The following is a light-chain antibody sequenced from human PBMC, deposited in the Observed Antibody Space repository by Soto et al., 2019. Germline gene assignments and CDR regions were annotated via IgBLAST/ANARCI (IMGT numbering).Light chain of an antibody. CDR1: QDIRFY. CDR2: AAS. Sequence: DIQMTHSPSSLSASVGDRVTIPCRASQDIRFYLNWYQQGQGKGPNLLIYAASSLQSGVPSRFSGSGSGTDGTITISSLRKDDGSTYYCQQSYTPTLTFGQGTRLEIK. J-gene: IGKJ5*01. V-gene: IGKV1-39*01. CDR3: QQSYTPTLT.